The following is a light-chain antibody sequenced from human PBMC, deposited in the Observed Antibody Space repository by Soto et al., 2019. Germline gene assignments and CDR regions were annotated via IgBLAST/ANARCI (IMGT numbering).Light chain of an antibody. CDR3: QQSYTTPH. J-gene: IGKJ2*01. CDR2: GAS. V-gene: IGKV1-39*01. Sequence: DIQMTQSPSSLSASVGDRVTITCRASQSISSYLNWYQQKPGKAPKLLIYGASSLQSGAPSRFSGSGSGTYFTLTISSLQPEDFANYYCQQSYTTPHFGQGTKLEIK. CDR1: QSISSY.